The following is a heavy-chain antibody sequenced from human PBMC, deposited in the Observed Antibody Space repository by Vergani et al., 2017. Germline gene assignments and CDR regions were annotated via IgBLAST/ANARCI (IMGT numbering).Heavy chain of an antibody. J-gene: IGHJ4*02. CDR1: GCTFSSYT. D-gene: IGHD4-17*01. CDR2: IIPILGIA. Sequence: QVQLVQSGAEVKKPGSSVKVSCKASGCTFSSYTISWVRQAPGQGLEWMGRIIPILGIANYAQKFQGRVTITADKSTSTAYMELSSLRSEETAVYYCASAMTTVTTLFRYYFDYWGQGTLVTVSS. V-gene: IGHV1-69*02. CDR3: ASAMTTVTTLFRYYFDY.